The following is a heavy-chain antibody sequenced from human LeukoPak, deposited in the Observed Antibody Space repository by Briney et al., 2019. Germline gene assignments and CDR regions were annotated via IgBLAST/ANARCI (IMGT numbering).Heavy chain of an antibody. Sequence: GASVKVSCKASGGTFSNYGISWVRQAPGQGLECKGGIIPIFGKANYAQKFQGRVTITADESTSTAYMELSSLRSEDTAVYYCARSRRVRYCSNISCYAGFFEYWGQGTLVTVSS. D-gene: IGHD2-2*01. CDR1: GGTFSNYG. V-gene: IGHV1-69*13. J-gene: IGHJ4*02. CDR3: ARSRRVRYCSNISCYAGFFEY. CDR2: IIPIFGKA.